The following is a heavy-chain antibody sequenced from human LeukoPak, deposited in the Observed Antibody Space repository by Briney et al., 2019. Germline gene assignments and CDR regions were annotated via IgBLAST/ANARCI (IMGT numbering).Heavy chain of an antibody. CDR3: ARHVNSVGFSLDY. CDR2: IYYSGST. CDR1: GGSISSYY. J-gene: IGHJ4*02. Sequence: SETLSLTCTVSGGSISSYYWSWIRQPPGKGLEWIGYIYYSGSTNYNPSLKGRVTISVDTSKNQFSLKLSSVTAADTAVYYCARHVNSVGFSLDYWGQGTLVTVSS. D-gene: IGHD2-8*01. V-gene: IGHV4-59*08.